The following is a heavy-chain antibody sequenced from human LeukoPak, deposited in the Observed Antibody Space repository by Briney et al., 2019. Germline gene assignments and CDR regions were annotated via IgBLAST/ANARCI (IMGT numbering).Heavy chain of an antibody. CDR3: ARGSPMLRGRPFDY. Sequence: VGSLRLSCAASGFTVSSNHMSGVRQAPGKGLEWVSVIYSGGSTYYADSVQGRFTISRHNSKNTLYLQMNSLRAEDTAVYYCARGSPMLRGRPFDYWGQGTLVTVSS. J-gene: IGHJ4*02. CDR1: GFTVSSNH. D-gene: IGHD3-10*01. CDR2: IYSGGST. V-gene: IGHV3-53*04.